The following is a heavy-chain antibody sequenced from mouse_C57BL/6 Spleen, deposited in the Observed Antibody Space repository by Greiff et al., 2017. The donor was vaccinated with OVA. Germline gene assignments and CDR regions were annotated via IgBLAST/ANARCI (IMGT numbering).Heavy chain of an antibody. V-gene: IGHV1-59*01. J-gene: IGHJ2*01. Sequence: VQLQQSGAELVRPGTSVKLSCKASGYTFTSYWMHWVKQRPGQGLEWIGVIDPSDSYTNYNQKFKGKATLTVDTSSSTAYMQLSSLTSEDSAVYYCARGGNYGDYWGQGTTLTVSS. CDR2: IDPSDSYT. CDR3: ARGGNYGDY. D-gene: IGHD2-1*01. CDR1: GYTFTSYW.